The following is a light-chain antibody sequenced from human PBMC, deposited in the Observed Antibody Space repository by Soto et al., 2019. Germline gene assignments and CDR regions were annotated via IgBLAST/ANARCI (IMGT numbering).Light chain of an antibody. Sequence: QSVLTQPPSVSAAPGQKVTISCSGSSSNIGNNVVSWYQQLPGTAPKLLIYDSNKRPSAIPDRFSGSKSGTSATLGITGLQTGDEADYYCGTWDSSLSAWVFGGGTKLTVL. V-gene: IGLV1-51*01. J-gene: IGLJ3*02. CDR1: SSNIGNNV. CDR3: GTWDSSLSAWV. CDR2: DSN.